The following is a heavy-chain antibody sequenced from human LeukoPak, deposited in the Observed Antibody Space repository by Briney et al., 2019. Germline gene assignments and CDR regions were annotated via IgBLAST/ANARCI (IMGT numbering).Heavy chain of an antibody. V-gene: IGHV1-58*02. D-gene: IGHD3-3*01. Sequence: SVKVSCKASGFTFTSSAMQWVRQARGQRLEWIGWIVVGSGNTNYAQKFQERVTITRDMSTSTAYMELSSLRSEDTAVYYCAVENIWSPPGAFDYWGQGTLVTVSS. J-gene: IGHJ4*02. CDR1: GFTFTSSA. CDR3: AVENIWSPPGAFDY. CDR2: IVVGSGNT.